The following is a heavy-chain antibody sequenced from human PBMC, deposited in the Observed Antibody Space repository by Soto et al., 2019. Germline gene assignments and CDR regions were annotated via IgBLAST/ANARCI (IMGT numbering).Heavy chain of an antibody. CDR1: GGSMSSSSYY. V-gene: IGHV4-39*01. J-gene: IGHJ6*02. CDR3: ATQQLAYYYYGMDV. Sequence: SXTLSLTCTVSGGSMSSSSYYWCWIRQPPGKGLEWIGSIYYSGSTYYNPSLKSRVTISVDTSKNQFSLKLRSVTAADTAVYYCATQQLAYYYYGMDVWGQGTTVTVSS. CDR2: IYYSGST. D-gene: IGHD6-13*01.